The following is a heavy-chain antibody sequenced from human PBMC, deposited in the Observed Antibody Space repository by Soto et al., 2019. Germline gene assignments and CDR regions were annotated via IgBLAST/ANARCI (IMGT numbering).Heavy chain of an antibody. J-gene: IGHJ4*01. CDR3: AKDETYYFDH. V-gene: IGHV3-43*01. Sequence: EVQLVESGGVVVQPGGSLRLSCVASGFDFEDYTMHWVRQAPGKGLECVSRISYDGDDTYYADSVRGRFTMSRDNSKNSLFLLMNNLTPEDTAVYYCAKDETYYFDHWGHGTLVAVSS. CDR2: ISYDGDDT. CDR1: GFDFEDYT.